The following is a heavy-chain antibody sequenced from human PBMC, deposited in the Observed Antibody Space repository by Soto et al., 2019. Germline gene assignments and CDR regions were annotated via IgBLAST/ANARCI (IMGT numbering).Heavy chain of an antibody. CDR2: IYWDDDK. D-gene: IGHD2-2*01. V-gene: IGHV2-5*02. CDR1: GFSLSTSGVG. CDR3: AHRLRGYCISTSCYALGFDP. Sequence: QITLKESGPTLVKPTQTLTLTCTFSGFSLSTSGVGVGWIRQPPGKALEWLALIYWDDDKRYSPSLKSRLTIPKDTSKTQVVLTMTNMDPVDTATYYCAHRLRGYCISTSCYALGFDPWGQGTLVTVSS. J-gene: IGHJ5*02.